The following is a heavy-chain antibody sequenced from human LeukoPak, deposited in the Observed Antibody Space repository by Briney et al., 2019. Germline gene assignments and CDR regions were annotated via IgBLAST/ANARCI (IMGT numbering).Heavy chain of an antibody. V-gene: IGHV3-48*01. CDR2: ISSSSSTI. CDR3: ARDGIVGVPAAFDI. J-gene: IGHJ3*02. CDR1: GLTFSSYS. Sequence: GGSLRLSCAASGLTFSSYSMNWVRQAPGKGLEWVSHISSSSSTIYYADSVKGRFTISRDNAKNSLYLRMNSLRAEDTAAYYCARDGIVGVPAAFDIWGQGTMVTVSS. D-gene: IGHD1-26*01.